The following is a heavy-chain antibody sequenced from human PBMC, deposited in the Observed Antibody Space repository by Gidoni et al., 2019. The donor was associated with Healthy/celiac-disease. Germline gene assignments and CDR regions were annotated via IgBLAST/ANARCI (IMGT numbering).Heavy chain of an antibody. CDR3: AREDMPNDYGDYPPGSWSNNALDI. D-gene: IGHD4-17*01. CDR1: GFTFSSYS. J-gene: IGHJ3*02. V-gene: IGHV3-21*01. CDR2: ISSSSSYI. Sequence: EVQLVESGGGLVKPGGSLRLSCAASGFTFSSYSMNWVRQAPGKGLEWVSSISSSSSYIYYADSVKGRFTISRDNAKNSLYLQMNSLRAEDTAVYYCAREDMPNDYGDYPPGSWSNNALDIWGQGTMVTVSS.